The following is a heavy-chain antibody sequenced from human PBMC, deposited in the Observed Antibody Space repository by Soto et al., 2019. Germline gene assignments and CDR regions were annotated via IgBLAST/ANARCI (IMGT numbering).Heavy chain of an antibody. D-gene: IGHD1-26*01. J-gene: IGHJ5*02. CDR1: GFTFSSYT. CDR3: VRTIVGATKGGWFDP. CDR2: FSGRDDTT. V-gene: IGHV3-23*01. Sequence: VQLSESGGGLVQPGGSLRLSCAASGFTFSSYTMSWVRQAPGKGREWVSSFSGRDDTTYYADSVKGRFTISRDNSKNTLYLQMNSLRVEDTALYFCVRTIVGATKGGWFDPWGQGALVTVSS.